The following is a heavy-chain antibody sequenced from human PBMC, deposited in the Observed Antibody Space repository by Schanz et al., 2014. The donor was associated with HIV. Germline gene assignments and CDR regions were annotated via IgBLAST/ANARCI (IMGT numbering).Heavy chain of an antibody. CDR2: IVSSGGDT. Sequence: EVQLVESGGGLVQPGGSPRLSCTTSGFTFSDYAMSWVRQAPGKGLEWVSAIVSSGGDTSYADFVEGRFTISRDNSKNTLYLQMHSLRAEDTAVYYCAKSSGWLYAHFDYWGQGTLVTVSP. J-gene: IGHJ4*02. D-gene: IGHD3-9*01. CDR1: GFTFSDYA. CDR3: AKSSGWLYAHFDY. V-gene: IGHV3-23*04.